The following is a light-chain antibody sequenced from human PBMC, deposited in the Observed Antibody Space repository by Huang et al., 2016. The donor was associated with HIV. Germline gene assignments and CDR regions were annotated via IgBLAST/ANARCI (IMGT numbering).Light chain of an antibody. CDR2: GAS. Sequence: EIVMTQSPATLSVSPGERATLSCRASQSVSSNLAWYQQKPDQAPRLLIYGASTRATGIAARFSGSGARTEFTLTISSLQAEDFAVYYCQQYNNWPRTFGQGTKVEIK. J-gene: IGKJ1*01. CDR1: QSVSSN. CDR3: QQYNNWPRT. V-gene: IGKV3-15*01.